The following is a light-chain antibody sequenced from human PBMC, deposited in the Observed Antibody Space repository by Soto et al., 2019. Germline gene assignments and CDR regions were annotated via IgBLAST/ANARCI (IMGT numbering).Light chain of an antibody. V-gene: IGKV3-15*01. CDR1: QNIYSN. Sequence: IVMTQSPATLSVSPGERATLSCRASQNIYSNVAWYQQRPGQAPRLLIYRASTRAPGIPARFSDSGSGTEFTLTISSLQSEDFTVYYCQQYKNWPLITFGQGTRLEIK. CDR2: RAS. CDR3: QQYKNWPLIT. J-gene: IGKJ5*01.